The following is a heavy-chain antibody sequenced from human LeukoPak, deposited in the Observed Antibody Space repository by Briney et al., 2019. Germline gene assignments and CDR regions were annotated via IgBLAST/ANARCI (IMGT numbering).Heavy chain of an antibody. V-gene: IGHV3-33*01. D-gene: IGHD4-17*01. J-gene: IGHJ5*02. CDR3: ARDGHGDSANWFDP. CDR1: GFTFSSYG. Sequence: PGRSLRLSCAASGFTFSSYGMHWVRQAPGQGLEWVAVMWYDGSNKYYADSVKGRFTISRDNSKNTLYLQMNSLRAEDTAVYYCARDGHGDSANWFDPWGQGTLVTVSS. CDR2: MWYDGSNK.